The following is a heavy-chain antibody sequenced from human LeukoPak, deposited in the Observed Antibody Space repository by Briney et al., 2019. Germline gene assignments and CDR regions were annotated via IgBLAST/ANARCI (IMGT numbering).Heavy chain of an antibody. CDR3: ARGSTVTTVDFDY. CDR1: GVSVSSGSYY. Sequence: PSETLSLTCTVSGVSVSSGSYYWSWIRQPPGKGLEWIGYIYYSGSTNYNPSLKSRVTISVDTSKNQFSLKLSSVTAADTAVYYCARGSTVTTVDFDYWGQGTLVTVSS. D-gene: IGHD4-17*01. CDR2: IYYSGST. J-gene: IGHJ4*02. V-gene: IGHV4-61*01.